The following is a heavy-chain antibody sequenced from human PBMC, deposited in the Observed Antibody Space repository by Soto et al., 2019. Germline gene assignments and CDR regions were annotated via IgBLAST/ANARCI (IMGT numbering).Heavy chain of an antibody. V-gene: IGHV1-18*04. CDR3: AREGPAPYYYYGMDV. CDR1: GYTFTSYY. J-gene: IGHJ6*02. CDR2: ISGYNGNT. Sequence: ASVKVSCKASGYTFTSYYMHWVRQAPGQGLEWMGWISGYNGNTKYAEKFQGRVTMTTDTSTSTAHMELRSLRFDDTAVYYCAREGPAPYYYYGMDVWGQGTAVTVS.